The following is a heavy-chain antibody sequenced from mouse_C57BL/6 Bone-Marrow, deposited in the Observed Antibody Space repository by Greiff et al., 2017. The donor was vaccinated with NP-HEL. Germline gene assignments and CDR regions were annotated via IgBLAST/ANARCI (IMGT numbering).Heavy chain of an antibody. D-gene: IGHD2-12*01. CDR2: IDPETGGT. CDR3: TRSYYYWYFEG. V-gene: IGHV1-15*01. Sequence: QVQLQQSGAELVRPGASVTLSCKASGYTFTDYEMHWVKQTPVHGLEWIGAIDPETGGTAYNQKFKGKAILTADKSSSTAYMELRSLTSEDSAVYYCTRSYYYWYFEGWGTGTTVTVSS. J-gene: IGHJ1*03. CDR1: GYTFTDYE.